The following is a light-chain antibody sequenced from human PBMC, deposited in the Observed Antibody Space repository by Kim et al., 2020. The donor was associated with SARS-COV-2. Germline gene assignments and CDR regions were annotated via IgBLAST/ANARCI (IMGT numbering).Light chain of an antibody. Sequence: ELTQPPSASGTPGQRVTISCSGSSSNIGSNYVYWYQQLPGTAPKLLIYRNNQRPSGVPDRFSGSKSGTSASLAISGLRSEDEADYYCAAWDDSLSGGVFGGGTQLTVL. V-gene: IGLV1-47*01. CDR3: AAWDDSLSGGV. CDR2: RNN. J-gene: IGLJ2*01. CDR1: SSNIGSNY.